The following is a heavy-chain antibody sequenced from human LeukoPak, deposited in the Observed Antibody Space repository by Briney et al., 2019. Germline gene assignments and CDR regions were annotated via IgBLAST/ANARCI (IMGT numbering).Heavy chain of an antibody. J-gene: IGHJ4*02. D-gene: IGHD3-10*01. CDR2: IKYDGIDK. Sequence: GGSLRLSCVASGFTFSDYWMSWVRQAPGKGLEWVANIKYDGIDKQYVDSIKGRFTISRDNAKNTLYLQMDSLRVDDTAIYYCARFSGVQSSFWGQGTLVTVSS. V-gene: IGHV3-7*01. CDR1: GFTFSDYW. CDR3: ARFSGVQSSF.